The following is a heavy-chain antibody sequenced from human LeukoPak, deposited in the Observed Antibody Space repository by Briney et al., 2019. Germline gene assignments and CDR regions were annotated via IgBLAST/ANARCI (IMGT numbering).Heavy chain of an antibody. V-gene: IGHV3-53*01. J-gene: IGHJ4*02. D-gene: IGHD5/OR15-5a*01. Sequence: GGSLRLSCAVSGFNVRSNYMTWVRQAPGKGLEWVSVLHSGGDTYYADSVRGRFTISRDNSENMLFLQMNGLRADDSAIYYCARGKVYYYYDYRGQGTLVTVSS. CDR2: LHSGGDT. CDR3: ARGKVYYYYDY. CDR1: GFNVRSNY.